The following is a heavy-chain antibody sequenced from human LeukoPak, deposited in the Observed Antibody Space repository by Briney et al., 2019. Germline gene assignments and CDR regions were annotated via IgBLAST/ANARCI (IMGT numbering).Heavy chain of an antibody. V-gene: IGHV4-39*07. CDR1: GGSISTTAYY. CDR2: VFYTGNT. Sequence: PSETLSLTCTVSGGSISTTAYYWGWIRQPPGKGLEWIGSVFYTGNTFYNPSLQSRVTLSVDTSKNQFSLKLSSVTAADTAVYYCAREAYCGGDCYSGFDYWGQGTLVTVSS. J-gene: IGHJ4*02. CDR3: AREAYCGGDCYSGFDY. D-gene: IGHD2-21*02.